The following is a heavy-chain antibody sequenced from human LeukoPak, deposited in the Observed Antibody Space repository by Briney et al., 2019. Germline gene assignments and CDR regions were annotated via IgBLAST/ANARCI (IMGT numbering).Heavy chain of an antibody. J-gene: IGHJ4*02. CDR1: GGSIRSYY. Sequence: SETLSLTCTVSGGSIRSYYWSWIRQPPGKGLEWIGYIYYSGSTNYNSSLKSRVTISVDTSKNQFSLKLSSVTAADTAMYYCARGDYYDSSPLGYWDQGTLVTVSS. CDR3: ARGDYYDSSPLGY. D-gene: IGHD3-22*01. V-gene: IGHV4-59*01. CDR2: IYYSGST.